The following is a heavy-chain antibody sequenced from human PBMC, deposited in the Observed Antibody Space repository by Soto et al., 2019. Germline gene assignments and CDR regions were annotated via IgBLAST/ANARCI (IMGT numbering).Heavy chain of an antibody. J-gene: IGHJ4*02. CDR1: GGSFSGYY. D-gene: IGHD3-22*01. V-gene: IGHV4-34*01. CDR3: ATHTYYYDSSGYYSPYYFDY. CDR2: INHSGST. Sequence: QVQLQQWGAGLLKPSETLSLTCAVYGGSFSGYYWSWIRQPPGKGLEWIGEINHSGSTNYNPSLKSRVTISVDTSKNQFSLKLSSVTAADTAVYYCATHTYYYDSSGYYSPYYFDYWGQGTLVTVSS.